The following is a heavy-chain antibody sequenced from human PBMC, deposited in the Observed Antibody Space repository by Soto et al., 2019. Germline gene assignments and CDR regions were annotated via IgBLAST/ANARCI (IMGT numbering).Heavy chain of an antibody. V-gene: IGHV4-31*03. CDR1: GGSISSTGYF. Sequence: QVQLQESGPGLVKPSQTLSLTCTVSGGSISSTGYFWTWIRQHPGKGLEWIGYIFYSASTFHNPSLESRVTISVDTSKNQFSLELSSVTAADTAVYYCAREAGSGDYFDYWGQGTLVTVSS. CDR2: IFYSAST. J-gene: IGHJ4*02. CDR3: AREAGSGDYFDY. D-gene: IGHD1-26*01.